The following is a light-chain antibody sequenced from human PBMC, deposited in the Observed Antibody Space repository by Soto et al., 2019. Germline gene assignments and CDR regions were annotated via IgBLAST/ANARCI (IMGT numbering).Light chain of an antibody. CDR2: GAS. CDR3: QQSDSWPRT. Sequence: EIVMTQSPATLSVSPGQRVTLSCRASQYLSNNLVWYQQKAGQAPRLLIYGASTRATGVPARFSGSGSGTEFTLTISSLQSEDFAVYYCQQSDSWPRTFGQGTKVEIK. J-gene: IGKJ1*01. V-gene: IGKV3-15*01. CDR1: QYLSNN.